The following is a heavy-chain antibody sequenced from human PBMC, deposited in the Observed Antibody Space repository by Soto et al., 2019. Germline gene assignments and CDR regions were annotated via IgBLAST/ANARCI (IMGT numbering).Heavy chain of an antibody. Sequence: EVQLVESGGGLVQPGGSLRLSCAASGFTFSSYSMNWVRQAPGKGLEWVSYISSSSSTIYYADSVKGRFTISRDDAKNSLYLQRNSLRAEDTAVYYCPRDSAIVAYYYMDVWGKGTTVTVSS. CDR3: PRDSAIVAYYYMDV. D-gene: IGHD1-26*01. V-gene: IGHV3-48*01. CDR1: GFTFSSYS. CDR2: ISSSSSTI. J-gene: IGHJ6*03.